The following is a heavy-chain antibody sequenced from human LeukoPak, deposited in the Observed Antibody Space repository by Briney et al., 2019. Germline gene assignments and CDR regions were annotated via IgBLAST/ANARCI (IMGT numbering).Heavy chain of an antibody. CDR1: GGSISSYY. J-gene: IGHJ6*03. D-gene: IGHD3-22*01. CDR3: ARRYYYDSSGYYNYYYMDV. Sequence: SETLSLTCTVSGGSISSYYWSWIQQPPGKGLEWIGYIYYSGSTNYNPSLKSRVTISVDTSKNQFSLKLSSVTAADTAVYYCARRYYYDSSGYYNYYYMDVWGKGTTVTVSS. CDR2: IYYSGST. V-gene: IGHV4-59*08.